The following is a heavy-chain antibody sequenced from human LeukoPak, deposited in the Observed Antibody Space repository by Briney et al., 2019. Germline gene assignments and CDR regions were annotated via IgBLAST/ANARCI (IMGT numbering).Heavy chain of an antibody. CDR3: ARVLIQYYDSSGYHWAFDI. D-gene: IGHD3-22*01. CDR2: INPNSGGI. J-gene: IGHJ3*02. V-gene: IGHV1-2*06. Sequence: ASVKVPCKASGYTFTSYYMHWVRQAPGQGLEWMGRINPNSGGINYAQKFQGRVSMTRDTSISTAYMELSGLRSDDTAVYSCARVLIQYYDSSGYHWAFDIWGQGTMVTVSS. CDR1: GYTFTSYY.